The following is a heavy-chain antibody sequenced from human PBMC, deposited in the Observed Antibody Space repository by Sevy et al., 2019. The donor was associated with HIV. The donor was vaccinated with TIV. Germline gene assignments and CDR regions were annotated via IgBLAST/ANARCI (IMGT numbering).Heavy chain of an antibody. CDR2: IIPILGTV. Sequence: GASVKVSCKASGGTFSSYGISWVRQAPGQGLEWMGGIIPILGTVNYAQKFQGRVTITADESTKTAYMELSSLRSEDTAVYYCARGGGNGGYYFDYWGQETLVTVSS. D-gene: IGHD2-8*01. CDR1: GGTFSSYG. CDR3: ARGGGNGGYYFDY. V-gene: IGHV1-69*13. J-gene: IGHJ4*02.